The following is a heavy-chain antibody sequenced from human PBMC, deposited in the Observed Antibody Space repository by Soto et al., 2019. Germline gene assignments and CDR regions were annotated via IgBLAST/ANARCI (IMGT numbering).Heavy chain of an antibody. V-gene: IGHV3-66*01. CDR2: IYTDGST. Sequence: EVQVVESGGGFVQPGGSLRLSCAVSGFTVSTHYMSWVRQAPGKGLQWVSVIYTDGSTSYADSVKGRFTVSRHISKNTVYLQMTSLRTEDTALYYCAREGSGTFYPWGQGTLVTVSS. CDR3: AREGSGTFYP. D-gene: IGHD3-10*01. CDR1: GFTVSTHY. J-gene: IGHJ5*02.